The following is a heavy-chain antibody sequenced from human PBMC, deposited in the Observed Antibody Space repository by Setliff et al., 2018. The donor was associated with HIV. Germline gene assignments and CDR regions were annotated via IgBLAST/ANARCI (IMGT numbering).Heavy chain of an antibody. CDR2: IPYDGSNI. D-gene: IGHD3-16*01. CDR1: GFTFSSYA. V-gene: IGHV3-30*04. J-gene: IGHJ4*02. CDR3: ARALEGGGDYLGS. Sequence: GGSLRLSCAASGFTFSSYAMYWVRQAPGKGLEWVAVIPYDGSNIHYADSVKGRFTISRDNSKNTVYLQMSSLRPDDTAVYYCARALEGGGDYLGSWGQGTLVTVS.